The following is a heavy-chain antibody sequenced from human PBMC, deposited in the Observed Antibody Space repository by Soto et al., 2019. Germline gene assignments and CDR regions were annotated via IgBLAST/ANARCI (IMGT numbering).Heavy chain of an antibody. D-gene: IGHD6-13*01. CDR3: ARDPIAAGFGFDP. V-gene: IGHV1-8*01. Sequence: ASVKVSCKASGYTFTXYDINWVRQATGQGLEWMGWMNPNSGNTGYAQKFQGRVTMTRNTSISTAYMELSSLRSEDTAVYYCARDPIAAGFGFDPWGQGTLVTVSS. CDR2: MNPNSGNT. CDR1: GYTFTXYD. J-gene: IGHJ5*02.